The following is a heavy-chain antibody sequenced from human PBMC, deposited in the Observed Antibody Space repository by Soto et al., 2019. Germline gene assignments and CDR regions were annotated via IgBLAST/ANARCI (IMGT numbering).Heavy chain of an antibody. CDR1: GYTFTSYG. CDR2: ICAYNGNT. CDR3: ASSAIGSGSPILDY. Sequence: QVQLVQSGAEVKKPGDSVKVSSKASGYTFTSYGISWVRQAPGQGLEWMGWICAYNGNTNYAQKLQGRVTMTTDTSTSTAYMELRSLRSDDTAVYYCASSAIGSGSPILDYWGQGTLVTVSS. J-gene: IGHJ4*02. D-gene: IGHD3-22*01. V-gene: IGHV1-18*01.